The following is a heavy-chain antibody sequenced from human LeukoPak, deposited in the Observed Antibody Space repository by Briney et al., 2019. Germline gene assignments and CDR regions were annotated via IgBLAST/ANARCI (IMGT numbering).Heavy chain of an antibody. CDR2: INWNGGSA. CDR1: GFTFDDYG. CDR3: ARDQVDTAMVNPGY. Sequence: GGSLRLSCAASGFTFDDYGMSWVRQAPGKGLEWVSGINWNGGSAGYADSVKGRFTTSRDNAKNSLYLQMNSLRAEDTAVYYCARDQVDTAMVNPGYWGQGTLVTVSS. D-gene: IGHD5-18*01. V-gene: IGHV3-20*04. J-gene: IGHJ4*02.